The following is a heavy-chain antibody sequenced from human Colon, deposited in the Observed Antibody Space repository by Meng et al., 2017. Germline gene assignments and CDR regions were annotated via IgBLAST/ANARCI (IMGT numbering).Heavy chain of an antibody. CDR1: GFSLSTHGMG. Sequence: SGPTLVKPTQTLTLTCTFSGFSLSTHGMGVGWVRQPPGKALEWLGVIYWDDDKRYSPTLQSRLTITKDTSKNQVVLTVSNMDPVDTATYYCAHVWDLYEYLHQWGQGTLVTVSS. D-gene: IGHD1-26*01. V-gene: IGHV2-5*02. J-gene: IGHJ1*01. CDR3: AHVWDLYEYLHQ. CDR2: IYWDDDK.